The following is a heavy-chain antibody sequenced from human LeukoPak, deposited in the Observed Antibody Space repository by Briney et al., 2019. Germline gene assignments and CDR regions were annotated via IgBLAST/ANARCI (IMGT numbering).Heavy chain of an antibody. V-gene: IGHV4-4*07. CDR2: IYTSGST. CDR3: ARHYDYALVEVPNWFDP. J-gene: IGHJ5*02. CDR1: GGSISSYY. D-gene: IGHD4-17*01. Sequence: SETLSLTCTVSGGSISSYYWSWIRQPAGKGLEWIGRIYTSGSTNYNPSLKSRVTMSVDTSKNQFSLKLSSVTAADTAVYYCARHYDYALVEVPNWFDPWGQGTLVTVSS.